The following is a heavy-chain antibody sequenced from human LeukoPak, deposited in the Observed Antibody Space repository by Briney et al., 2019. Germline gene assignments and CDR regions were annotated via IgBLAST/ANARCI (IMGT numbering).Heavy chain of an antibody. J-gene: IGHJ4*02. V-gene: IGHV3-7*01. CDR2: INQDGSET. CDR1: GLTFSSYW. D-gene: IGHD2-15*01. Sequence: GGSLRLSCAASGLTFSSYWMSWVRQAPGKGLEWVANINQDGSETYYVDSVKGRFTISRDNAKNSLYLQMNSLRAEDTAVYYCARYCSGGSCFDYWGQGTLVTVSS. CDR3: ARYCSGGSCFDY.